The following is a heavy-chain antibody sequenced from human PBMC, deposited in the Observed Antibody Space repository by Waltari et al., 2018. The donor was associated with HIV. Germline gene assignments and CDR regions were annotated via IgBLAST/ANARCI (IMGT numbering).Heavy chain of an antibody. V-gene: IGHV3-11*01. CDR1: GFAFRHYS. Sequence: LVESGGGVVKTGESLRLMCEASGFAFRHYSFNWVRQSPLRGLECVPSIRRATNEKFYLDSVRGRFVISRDDSESSVHLQMDSVKKEDTGTYFCVRDDPGYGPIDHWGRGTQVTV. CDR2: IRRATNEK. J-gene: IGHJ5*02. CDR3: VRDDPGYGPIDH. D-gene: IGHD5-18*01.